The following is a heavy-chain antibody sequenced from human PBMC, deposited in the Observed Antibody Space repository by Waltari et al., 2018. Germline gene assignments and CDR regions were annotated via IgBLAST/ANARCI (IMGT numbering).Heavy chain of an antibody. V-gene: IGHV1-69-2*01. Sequence: EDLLEQSGSEGKKPGETVKIPCKVTGDTFSPIYENWVRQTPRNGFEWMGGVDTEDDEADYPDNFQDRVTITADDSIDTVYMELSRLTSDDTAVYYCAAEGAPRYSGLWAKFFVSWGQGVLVTVSS. CDR1: GDTFSPIY. D-gene: IGHD5-12*01. CDR2: VDTEDDEA. J-gene: IGHJ4*02. CDR3: AAEGAPRYSGLWAKFFVS.